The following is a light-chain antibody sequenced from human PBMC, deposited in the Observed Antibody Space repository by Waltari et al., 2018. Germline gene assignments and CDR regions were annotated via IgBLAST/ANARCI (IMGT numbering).Light chain of an antibody. Sequence: EIVMTQSPATLSVSLGERVTLSCRASESVSSNIAWYQQKPGQVPRLVMYDVSTRATGIPARFRGSGSGTGFTLTINSLQSEDFAVYYCQQYNKWPPITFGQGTRLEIK. V-gene: IGKV3-15*01. CDR2: DVS. CDR3: QQYNKWPPIT. CDR1: ESVSSN. J-gene: IGKJ5*01.